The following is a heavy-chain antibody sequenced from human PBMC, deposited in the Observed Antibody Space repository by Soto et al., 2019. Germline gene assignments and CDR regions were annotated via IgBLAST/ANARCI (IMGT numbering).Heavy chain of an antibody. CDR2: INAGYGNT. CDR1: GYTFSSYA. D-gene: IGHD7-27*01. J-gene: IGHJ4*02. V-gene: IGHV1-3*01. CDR3: ARDTGDGTFDF. Sequence: QVHLVQSGAEVRKPGASVKVSCKASGYTFSSYAMHWVRQAPGQRLEWMGWINAGYGNTKSSQKFQDRVTTSRDTTASTGYMELTSQRSEATAVYYCARDTGDGTFDFWGQGTPVTVSS.